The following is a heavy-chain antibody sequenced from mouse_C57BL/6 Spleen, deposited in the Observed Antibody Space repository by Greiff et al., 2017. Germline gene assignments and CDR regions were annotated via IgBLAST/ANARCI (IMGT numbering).Heavy chain of an antibody. V-gene: IGHV5-15*01. Sequence: EVQRVASGGGLVQPGGSLKLSCAASGFTFSDYGMAWVRQAPRKGPEWVAFISNLAYSIYYADTVTGRFTISRENAKNTLYLEMSSLRSEDTAMYYCARGGNWYFDVWGTGTTVTVSS. CDR1: GFTFSDYG. CDR3: ARGGNWYFDV. J-gene: IGHJ1*03. CDR2: ISNLAYSI.